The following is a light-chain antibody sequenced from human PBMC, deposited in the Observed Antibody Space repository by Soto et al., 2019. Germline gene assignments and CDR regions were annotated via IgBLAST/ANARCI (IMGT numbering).Light chain of an antibody. CDR1: QSISSW. CDR3: QQYNDWYT. J-gene: IGKJ5*01. CDR2: KAS. V-gene: IGKV1-5*03. Sequence: DIQMTQSPSTLSASVGDRVTITCRASQSISSWLAWYQQKPGKAPKLLIYKASSLESGVPSRFSGSGSGTEFTLTISSLQPDDFATYYCQQYNDWYTFGQGTRLEI.